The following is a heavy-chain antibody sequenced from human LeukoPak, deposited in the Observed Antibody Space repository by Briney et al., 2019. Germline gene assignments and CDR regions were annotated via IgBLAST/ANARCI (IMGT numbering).Heavy chain of an antibody. CDR2: TYYRSKWFF. D-gene: IGHD5-12*01. CDR3: ARETVDWSDAFDV. Sequence: SQTLSLTCAISGDSVSSDSAAWNWIRQSPSRGLEWLGRTYYRSKWFFDYAVSVKSRIAINPSTSENQVFLQLNSVTPEDTAVYYCARETVDWSDAFDVWGQGTMVTIS. J-gene: IGHJ3*01. CDR1: GDSVSSDSAA. V-gene: IGHV6-1*01.